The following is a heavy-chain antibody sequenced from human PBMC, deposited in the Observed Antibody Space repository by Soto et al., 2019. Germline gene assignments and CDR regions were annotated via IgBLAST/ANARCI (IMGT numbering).Heavy chain of an antibody. CDR3: AKGEGIGDYYGLDV. CDR2: IENRDGST. V-gene: IGHV3-23*01. D-gene: IGHD1-26*01. J-gene: IGHJ6*02. CDR1: GFTFSSYA. Sequence: VHLLESGGGLAQPGESLRLSCAASGFTFSSYAMSWVRQAPGKGLEWVSGIENRDGSTYYGDSVKGRFSISRDNSKYTVYLQMNSLRAEDTAVYYCAKGEGIGDYYGLDVWGQGTTVTVS.